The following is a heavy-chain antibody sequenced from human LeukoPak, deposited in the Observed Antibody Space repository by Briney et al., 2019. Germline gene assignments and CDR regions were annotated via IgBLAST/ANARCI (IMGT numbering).Heavy chain of an antibody. Sequence: ASVKVSSKASGYTFTSYHMHWVRQAPGQGLEWMGWINPNSGGTNYAQKFQGRVTMTRDTSISTAYMELSRLRSDDTAVYYCARADLTYYYDSSGYYYDYWGQGTLVTVSS. CDR3: ARADLTYYYDSSGYYYDY. CDR2: INPNSGGT. V-gene: IGHV1-2*02. CDR1: GYTFTSYH. D-gene: IGHD3-22*01. J-gene: IGHJ4*02.